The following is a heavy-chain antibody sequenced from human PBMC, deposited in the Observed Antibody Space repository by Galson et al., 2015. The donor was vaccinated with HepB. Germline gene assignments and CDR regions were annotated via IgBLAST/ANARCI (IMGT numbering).Heavy chain of an antibody. CDR1: GGSISTTGYY. Sequence: TLSLTCTVSGGSISTTGYYWGWIRQIPGKGLEWIGSVPYSGSPYHNPSLKGRVTTSVDTSNAQISLKVTSVTAADTAVYYCASPGGYWGQGTLVLVSS. D-gene: IGHD1-26*01. CDR2: VPYSGSP. J-gene: IGHJ4*02. CDR3: ASPGGY. V-gene: IGHV4-39*07.